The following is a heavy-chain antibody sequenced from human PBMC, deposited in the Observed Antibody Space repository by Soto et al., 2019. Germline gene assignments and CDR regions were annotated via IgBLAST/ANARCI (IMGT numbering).Heavy chain of an antibody. CDR2: IYTSGST. J-gene: IGHJ6*02. Sequence: QVQLQESGPGLVKPSETLSLTCTVSGGSFSSYYWSWIRQPAGKGLEWIGRIYTSGSTNYNPSLKSRVTMSVDTSKNQFSLKLSSVTAADTAVYYCARDAYSSSWHYYYGMDVWGQGTTVTVSS. CDR3: ARDAYSSSWHYYYGMDV. V-gene: IGHV4-4*07. D-gene: IGHD6-13*01. CDR1: GGSFSSYY.